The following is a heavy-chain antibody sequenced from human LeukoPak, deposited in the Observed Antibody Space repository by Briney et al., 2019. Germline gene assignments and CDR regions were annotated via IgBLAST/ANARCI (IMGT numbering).Heavy chain of an antibody. J-gene: IGHJ6*03. V-gene: IGHV4-59*01. Sequence: SETLSLPCTVSGGSISNYYWSWIRQPPGKGLEWIGYISDSGTTNYNPSLKSRVTTSLDTSKNQLSLQLRSVTAADTAVYYCARDFMVRGDQVNYYYYYMDVWGTGATITDSS. CDR1: GGSISNYY. CDR2: ISDSGTT. CDR3: ARDFMVRGDQVNYYYYYMDV. D-gene: IGHD3-10*01.